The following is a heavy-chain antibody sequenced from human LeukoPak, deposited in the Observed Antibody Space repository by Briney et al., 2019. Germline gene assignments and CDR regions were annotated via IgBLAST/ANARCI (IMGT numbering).Heavy chain of an antibody. Sequence: SETLSLTCTASGGSISSYYWSWIRQPPGKGLEWIGYIYYSGSTNYNPSLKSRVTISVDTSKNQFSLKLSSVTAADTTVYYCARGGYDFWSGYYMGFDYWGQGTLVTVSS. CDR3: ARGGYDFWSGYYMGFDY. CDR1: GGSISSYY. D-gene: IGHD3-3*01. V-gene: IGHV4-59*08. J-gene: IGHJ4*02. CDR2: IYYSGST.